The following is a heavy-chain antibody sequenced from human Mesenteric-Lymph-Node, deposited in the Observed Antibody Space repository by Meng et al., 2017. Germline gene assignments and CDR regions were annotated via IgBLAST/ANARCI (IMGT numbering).Heavy chain of an antibody. CDR3: AFGYENGLGIYAFDI. V-gene: IGHV1-2*02. Sequence: ASVKVSCKASGYTFTGYYIHWVRQAPGLGLQWMGWINPNGGGTTYAQRIQGSVAITRDTSISTVYMELGRLRSDDTAIYYCAFGYENGLGIYAFDIWGQGTMVTVSS. CDR2: INPNGGGT. J-gene: IGHJ3*02. CDR1: GYTFTGYY. D-gene: IGHD3-10*01.